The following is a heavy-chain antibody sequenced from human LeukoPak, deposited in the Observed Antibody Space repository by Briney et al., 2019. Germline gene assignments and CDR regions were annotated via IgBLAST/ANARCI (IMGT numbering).Heavy chain of an antibody. CDR3: ARGGYCSSTSCYALGAFDI. J-gene: IGHJ3*02. CDR1: GGTFSSYA. V-gene: IGHV1-69*06. D-gene: IGHD2-2*01. CDR2: IIPIFGTA. Sequence: SVKVSCKASGGTFSSYAISWVRQAPGQGLEWMGGIIPIFGTANYAQKFQGRVTITADKSTSTAYMELSSLRSEDTAVYYCARGGYCSSTSCYALGAFDIWGQGTMVTVSS.